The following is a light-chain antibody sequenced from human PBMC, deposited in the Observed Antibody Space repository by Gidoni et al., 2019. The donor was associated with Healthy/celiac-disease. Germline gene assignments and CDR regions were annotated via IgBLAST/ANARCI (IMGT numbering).Light chain of an antibody. V-gene: IGLV3-19*01. J-gene: IGLJ2*01. CDR2: GKN. CDR3: NSRDSSGNHVV. Sequence: SSELTQDPAVSVALGQTARITCQGDSLRSYYASWYQQKPGQAHVLVNYGKNNRPPGIPARFSSSSSGNTASLTITGAQAGDEADYYCNSRDSSGNHVVFGGGTKLTVL. CDR1: SLRSYY.